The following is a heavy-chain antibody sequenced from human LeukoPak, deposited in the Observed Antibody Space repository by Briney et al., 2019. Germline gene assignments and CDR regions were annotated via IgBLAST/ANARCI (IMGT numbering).Heavy chain of an antibody. J-gene: IGHJ4*02. CDR1: GYTFTSYG. CDR2: ISAYNGNT. D-gene: IGHD6-13*01. CDR3: ARVHGTPLFWGGAGPATLYSSSWYDPIFDY. V-gene: IGHV1-18*01. Sequence: ASVKVSCKASGYTFTSYGISWVRQAPGQGLEWMGWISAYNGNTNYAQKLQGRVTMTTDTSTSTAYMELRSLKSDDTAVYYCARVHGTPLFWGGAGPATLYSSSWYDPIFDYWGQGTLVTVSS.